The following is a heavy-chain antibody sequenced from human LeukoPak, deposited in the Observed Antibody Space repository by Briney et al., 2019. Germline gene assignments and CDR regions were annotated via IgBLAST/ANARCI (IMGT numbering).Heavy chain of an antibody. Sequence: GGSLRLSCAVSGFTFSSYAMRWVRQAPGKGLEWVSVISASGGSTDYADSVKGRFTISRDNSKNTLYLQMNSLRAEDTAIYYCAKEARTFGDPGHFDSWGQGALGTVSA. D-gene: IGHD3-10*01. CDR3: AKEARTFGDPGHFDS. J-gene: IGHJ4*02. CDR1: GFTFSSYA. V-gene: IGHV3-23*01. CDR2: ISASGGST.